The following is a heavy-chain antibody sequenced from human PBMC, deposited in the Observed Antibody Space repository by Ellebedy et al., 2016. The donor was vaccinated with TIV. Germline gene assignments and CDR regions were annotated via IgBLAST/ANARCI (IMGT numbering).Heavy chain of an antibody. Sequence: AASVKVSCKASGYTFTDYHIHWVRQAPGQGLEWMGWINPNRGVTTYAQKFQGRVAMTRDTSISTAIMELSSLRSDDTAVYYCAKVDSSGWAFFDSWGQGTLVTVS. CDR3: AKVDSSGWAFFDS. D-gene: IGHD6-19*01. V-gene: IGHV1-2*02. CDR1: GYTFTDYH. CDR2: INPNRGVT. J-gene: IGHJ4*02.